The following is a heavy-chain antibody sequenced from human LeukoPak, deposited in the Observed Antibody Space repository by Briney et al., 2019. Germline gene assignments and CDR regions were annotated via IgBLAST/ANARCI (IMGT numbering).Heavy chain of an antibody. CDR2: IYYSGST. Sequence: SETLSLTCTVSGGSISSYYWGWIRQPPGKGLEWIGSIYYSGSTYYNPSLKSRVTISVDTSKNQFSLKLSSVTAADTAVYYCARDSRGPFDPWGQGTLVTVSS. D-gene: IGHD3-10*01. J-gene: IGHJ5*02. CDR1: GGSISSYY. CDR3: ARDSRGPFDP. V-gene: IGHV4-39*07.